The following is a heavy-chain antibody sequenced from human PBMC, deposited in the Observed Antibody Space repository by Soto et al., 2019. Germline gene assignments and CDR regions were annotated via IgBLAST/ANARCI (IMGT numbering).Heavy chain of an antibody. CDR2: INPSGGST. V-gene: IGHV1-46*01. D-gene: IGHD6-6*01. J-gene: IGHJ4*02. CDR3: ARGRLYSGSPRGYFDY. Sequence: SVKVSCEASRYTFTSYYMHCVWQAPGQALEWMGIINPSGGSTSYAQKFQGRVTMTRDTSTSTVYMELSSMRSEDTAVYYCARGRLYSGSPRGYFDYWGQGPLVTVSS. CDR1: RYTFTSYY.